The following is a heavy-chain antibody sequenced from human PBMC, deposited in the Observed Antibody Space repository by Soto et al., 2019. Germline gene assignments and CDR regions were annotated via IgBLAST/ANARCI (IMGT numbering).Heavy chain of an antibody. CDR1: GFTFSSYA. J-gene: IGHJ5*02. V-gene: IGHV3-64*01. CDR3: ARSDDFDWLQNYNWFAP. D-gene: IGHD3-9*01. Sequence: EVQLVESGGGLVQPGGSLRLSCAASGFTFSSYAMHWVRQAPGKGLEYVSAISSNGGSTYYANSVKGRFTISRDNSKNTLYLQIGSLRAEDMAVYYCARSDDFDWLQNYNWFAPWGQGTLVTVSS. CDR2: ISSNGGST.